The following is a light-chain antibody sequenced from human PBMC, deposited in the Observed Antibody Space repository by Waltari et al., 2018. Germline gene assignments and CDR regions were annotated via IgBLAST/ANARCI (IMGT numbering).Light chain of an antibody. CDR3: ISYAVSKNFYV. V-gene: IGLV2-8*01. J-gene: IGLJ1*01. CDR1: RSDVGVFNS. CDR2: EVT. Sequence: QSALTQPASVSGSPGQSVTISCTGTRSDVGVFNSVSWYVQHPVKAPTLMIYEVTKRPSGVPDRFSGSKSGNTASLTVSWLQAEDEADYYCISYAVSKNFYVFGAGTTVTVL.